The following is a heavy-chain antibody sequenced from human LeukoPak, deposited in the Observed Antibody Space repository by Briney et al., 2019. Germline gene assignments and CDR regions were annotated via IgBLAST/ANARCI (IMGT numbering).Heavy chain of an antibody. D-gene: IGHD3-16*02. V-gene: IGHV3-23*01. Sequence: GGSLRLSCAASGFTFSSFVMSWVRQAPGKGLEWVSAISGSGGSTYYADSVKGRFTISRDNSKNTLYLQMNSLRAEDTAVYYCTRDRVSSDSWDQGTLVIVSS. CDR2: ISGSGGST. J-gene: IGHJ4*02. CDR3: TRDRVSSDS. CDR1: GFTFSSFV.